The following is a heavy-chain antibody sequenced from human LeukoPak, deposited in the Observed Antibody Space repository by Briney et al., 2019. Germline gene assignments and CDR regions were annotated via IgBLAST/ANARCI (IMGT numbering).Heavy chain of an antibody. D-gene: IGHD3-10*01. CDR1: GFSVTNSY. CDR3: VRDRAGTQDWVELDP. CDR2: IRGSGAT. J-gene: IGHJ5*02. V-gene: IGHV3-66*03. Sequence: GGSLILSCAVSGFSVTNSYMDWVRQAPGKGLEWVSLIRGSGATLYADSVKGRFTISRDDSKNTVYLQMNSLRVEDTAVYFCVRDRAGTQDWVELDPWGQGTLVTVSS.